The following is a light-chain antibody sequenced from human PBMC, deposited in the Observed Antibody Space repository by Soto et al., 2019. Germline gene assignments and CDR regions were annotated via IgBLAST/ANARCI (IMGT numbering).Light chain of an antibody. CDR1: QDIRSA. CDR2: AAS. CDR3: LLDFSYFWA. V-gene: IGKV1-6*01. Sequence: AIQPTQSPSSLSASVGARVTITCLASQDIRSALGWYQQKPGKVPKLLIYAASTLKSGVPSRFRGSGSGTDFTLTISSLQPEDFATYYCLLDFSYFWAFGQGTKVDIK. J-gene: IGKJ1*01.